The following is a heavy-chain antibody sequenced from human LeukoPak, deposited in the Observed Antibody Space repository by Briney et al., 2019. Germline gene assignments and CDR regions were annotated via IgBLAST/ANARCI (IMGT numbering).Heavy chain of an antibody. Sequence: PGRSLRLTCEASGFKVDESAMHTVRQTPGKGLAWVASISGNSFQIHYADAVKGRFTISKDSARNSLFLQMDSLRSEDMALYYCVKDLGAHPSDDQLGNGFHYWGQGTRVIVSS. V-gene: IGHV3-9*03. CDR2: ISGNSFQI. CDR1: GFKVDESA. D-gene: IGHD4-23*01. J-gene: IGHJ4*02. CDR3: VKDLGAHPSDDQLGNGFHY.